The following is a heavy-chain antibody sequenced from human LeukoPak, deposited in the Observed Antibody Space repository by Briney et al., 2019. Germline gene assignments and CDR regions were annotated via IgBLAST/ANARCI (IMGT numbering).Heavy chain of an antibody. D-gene: IGHD3-22*01. V-gene: IGHV3-7*01. J-gene: IGHJ4*02. CDR1: GYTFGTYW. Sequence: TGGSLRLSCAASGYTFGTYWMSWVRQAPGKGLEWVANIVGDGNEKFYVNSVKGRFTISRDNAKNSLYLQMNSLRVEDTAVYYCARDLYYDSSGYSQLDYWGRGTLVTVSS. CDR2: IVGDGNEK. CDR3: ARDLYYDSSGYSQLDY.